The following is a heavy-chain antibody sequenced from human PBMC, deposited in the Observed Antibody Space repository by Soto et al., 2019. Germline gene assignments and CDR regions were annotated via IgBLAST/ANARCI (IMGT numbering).Heavy chain of an antibody. CDR3: ASSLYCSGGSCSFDP. D-gene: IGHD2-15*01. J-gene: IGHJ5*02. CDR2: IYYSGST. V-gene: IGHV4-59*01. CDR1: GGSISSYY. Sequence: SETLSLTCTVSGGSISSYYWSWIRQPPGKGLEWIGYIYYSGSTNYNPSLKSRVTISVDTSKNQFSLKLTSVTAADTAVYYCASSLYCSGGSCSFDPWGQGTLVTVSS.